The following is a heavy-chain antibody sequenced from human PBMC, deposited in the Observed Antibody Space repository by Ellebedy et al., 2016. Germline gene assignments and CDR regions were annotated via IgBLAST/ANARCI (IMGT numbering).Heavy chain of an antibody. CDR1: GFTFDDYA. D-gene: IGHD4-17*01. J-gene: IGHJ4*02. V-gene: IGHV3-9*01. CDR2: ISWNSGSI. CDR3: AKGNYGDLLYYFDY. Sequence: SLKISCAASGFTFDDYAMHWVRQAPGKGLEWVSGISWNSGSIGYADSVKGRFTISRDNAKNSLYLQMNSLRAEDTALYYCAKGNYGDLLYYFDYWGQGTLVTVSS.